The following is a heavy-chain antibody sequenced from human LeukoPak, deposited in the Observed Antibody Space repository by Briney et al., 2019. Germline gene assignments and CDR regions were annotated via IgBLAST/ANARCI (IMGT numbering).Heavy chain of an antibody. CDR3: ARVIWFGESPDSIENWFDP. CDR1: GYTFTGYY. J-gene: IGHJ5*02. Sequence: EASVTVSCTASGYTFTGYYMHWVRQAPGQGLEWMGWINPNSGGTNYAQKFQGRVTMTRDTSISTAYMELSRLRSDDTAVYYCARVIWFGESPDSIENWFDPWGQGTLVTVSS. D-gene: IGHD3-10*01. CDR2: INPNSGGT. V-gene: IGHV1-2*02.